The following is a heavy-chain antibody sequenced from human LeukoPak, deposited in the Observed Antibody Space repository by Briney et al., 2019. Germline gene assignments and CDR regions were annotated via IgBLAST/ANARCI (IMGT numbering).Heavy chain of an antibody. J-gene: IGHJ4*02. CDR1: GFSFSVFW. CDR3: ARDKVVGATYFDY. V-gene: IGHV3-74*01. Sequence: GGSLRLSCAASGFSFSVFWMHWVRQAPGKGPVWVSRIKTDGSITNYADSVKGRFTISRDNAKNSLYLQMNSLRAEDTAVYYCARDKVVGATYFDYWGQGTLVTVSS. D-gene: IGHD1-26*01. CDR2: IKTDGSIT.